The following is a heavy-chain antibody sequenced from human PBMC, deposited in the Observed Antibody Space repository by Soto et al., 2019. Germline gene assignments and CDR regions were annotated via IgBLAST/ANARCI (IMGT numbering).Heavy chain of an antibody. V-gene: IGHV3-11*01. CDR3: ARDRNAAGSDY. D-gene: IGHD1-1*01. CDR1: GFTFSDFY. J-gene: IGHJ4*02. CDR2: ISSGSTNI. Sequence: QVQLVESGGGLVKPGGSLRLSCAASGFTFSDFYMSWIRPAPGKGLEWISYISSGSTNIFYADSVKGRFTVSRDNAKNSVYLQMDSLRAEDTAVYSCARDRNAAGSDYWGQGTLVTVSS.